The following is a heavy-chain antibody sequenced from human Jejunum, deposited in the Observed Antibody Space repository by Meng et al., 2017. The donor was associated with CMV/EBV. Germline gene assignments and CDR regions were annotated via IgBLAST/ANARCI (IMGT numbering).Heavy chain of an antibody. CDR2: ITPSSGGT. CDR3: VRANLGSADY. CDR1: GYTFTGYY. Sequence: QVQLVQSGAEVKKPGASMNVSCKASGYTFTGYYMHWLRQAPGQGLEWVGRITPSSGGTTYAQKFQGRVTMTRDTSISTAYMELSSLRSDDAAIYYCVRANLGSADYWGQGTLVTVSS. V-gene: IGHV1-2*06. D-gene: IGHD7-27*01. J-gene: IGHJ4*02.